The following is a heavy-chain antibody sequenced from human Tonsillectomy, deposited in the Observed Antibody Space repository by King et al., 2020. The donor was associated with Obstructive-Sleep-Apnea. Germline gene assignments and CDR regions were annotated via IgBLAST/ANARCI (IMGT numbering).Heavy chain of an antibody. CDR1: GFTFSSYA. V-gene: IGHV3-64D*06. Sequence: VQLVESGGGLVQPGGSLRLSCSASGFTFSSYAMHWVRQAPGKGLEYVSAISSNGGSTYYADSVKGRFTISRDNSKNTLYLQMSSLRAEDTAVYYCVKGPRSATSAYYYYGMDVWGQGTTVTVSS. CDR3: VKGPRSATSAYYYYGMDV. J-gene: IGHJ6*02. D-gene: IGHD2-15*01. CDR2: ISSNGGST.